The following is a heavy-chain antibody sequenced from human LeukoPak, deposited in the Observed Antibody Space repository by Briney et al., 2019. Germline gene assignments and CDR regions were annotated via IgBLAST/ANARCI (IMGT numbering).Heavy chain of an antibody. Sequence: PSETLSLTCTVSGGSISSGDCYWSWIRQPPGKGLEWIGYIYYSGSTYYNPSLKSRVTISVDTSKNQFSLKLSSVTAADTAVYYCARVQGMITFGGVIATVFDYWGQGTLVTASS. CDR1: GGSISSGDCY. CDR2: IYYSGST. CDR3: ARVQGMITFGGVIATVFDY. J-gene: IGHJ4*02. D-gene: IGHD3-16*02. V-gene: IGHV4-30-4*01.